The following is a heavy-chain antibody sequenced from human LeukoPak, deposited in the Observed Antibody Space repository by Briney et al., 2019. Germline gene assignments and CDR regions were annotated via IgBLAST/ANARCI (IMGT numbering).Heavy chain of an antibody. CDR2: ISGSGGTT. CDR3: ARWNSYAEYFQH. CDR1: GFTFSNYV. D-gene: IGHD1-1*01. Sequence: GGSLRLSCAASGFTFSNYVMSWVRQAPGEGLEWVSVISGSGGTTYYADSVKGRFTISRDNSKNTLYLKMNSLRAEDTAVYYCARWNSYAEYFQHWGQGTLVTVSS. V-gene: IGHV3-23*01. J-gene: IGHJ1*01.